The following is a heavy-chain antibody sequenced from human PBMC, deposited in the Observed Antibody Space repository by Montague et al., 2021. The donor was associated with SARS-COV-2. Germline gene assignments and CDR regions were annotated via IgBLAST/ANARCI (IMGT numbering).Heavy chain of an antibody. CDR1: GGSFSGFY. V-gene: IGHV4-34*01. D-gene: IGHD2-15*01. Sequence: SDTLSLTCAVSGGSFSGFYWSWVRQSPGEGLEWIGEINQSGSINYNPSLKSRVTILVDTSKNQFSLKLTSVAATDTAVYYCARLRDGVVPSPILGIGPYFTYYYMDVWGKGTTVTVS. J-gene: IGHJ6*03. CDR2: INQSGSI. CDR3: ARLRDGVVPSPILGIGPYFTYYYMDV.